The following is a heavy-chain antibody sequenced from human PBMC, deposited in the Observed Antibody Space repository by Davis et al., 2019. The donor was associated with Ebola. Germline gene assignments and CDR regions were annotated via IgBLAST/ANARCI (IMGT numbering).Heavy chain of an antibody. J-gene: IGHJ5*02. D-gene: IGHD3-22*01. Sequence: SVKVSRKASGGTFSSYAISRVRQAPGQGLEWMGGIIPIFGTANYAQKFQGRVTITADKSTSTAYMELSSLRSEDTAVYYCARSHHYYDSSGYYLWGQGTLVTVSS. CDR2: IIPIFGTA. V-gene: IGHV1-69*06. CDR1: GGTFSSYA. CDR3: ARSHHYYDSSGYYL.